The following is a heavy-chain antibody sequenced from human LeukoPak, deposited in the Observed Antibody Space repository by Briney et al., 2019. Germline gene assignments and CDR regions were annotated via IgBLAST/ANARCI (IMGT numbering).Heavy chain of an antibody. D-gene: IGHD3-10*01. CDR3: AGGSGSIPS. CDR1: GGSISNSY. V-gene: IGHV4-4*07. CDR2: IYTSGST. Sequence: SETLSLTCTVSGGSISNSYWSWIRQPAGTGLEWIGRIYTSGSTNYNPSLKSRVTMSVDTSKNQFSLRVTSVTAADTAVYYCAGGSGSIPSRGQGTLVTVSS. J-gene: IGHJ4*02.